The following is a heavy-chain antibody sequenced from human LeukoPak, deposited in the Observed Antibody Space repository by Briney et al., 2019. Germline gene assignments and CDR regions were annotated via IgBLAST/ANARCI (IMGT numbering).Heavy chain of an antibody. V-gene: IGHV3-23*01. CDR1: GFTFSSYA. CDR2: ISGSGGST. J-gene: IGHJ3*02. Sequence: GGSLRLSCAASGFTFSSYAMSWVRQAPGKGLEWVSAISGSGGSTYYADSVKGRFTISRDNSKDTLYLQMNSLRAEDTAVYYCAKEIRQWLVVGVRDAFDIWGQGTMVTVSS. D-gene: IGHD6-19*01. CDR3: AKEIRQWLVVGVRDAFDI.